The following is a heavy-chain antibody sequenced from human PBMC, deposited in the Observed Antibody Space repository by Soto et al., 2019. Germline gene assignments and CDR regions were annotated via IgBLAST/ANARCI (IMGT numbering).Heavy chain of an antibody. D-gene: IGHD3-3*01. V-gene: IGHV1-3*01. Sequence: ASVKVSCKASGYTFTSYALHWVRQAPGQRLEWLGWINAGDGNTKYSQNFQGRVTITRDPSASTAYMELSSLRSEDTAVYYCARGKRGIFGVVTAKKYYYYYMDVWGKGTTVTVSS. CDR2: INAGDGNT. J-gene: IGHJ6*03. CDR3: ARGKRGIFGVVTAKKYYYYYMDV. CDR1: GYTFTSYA.